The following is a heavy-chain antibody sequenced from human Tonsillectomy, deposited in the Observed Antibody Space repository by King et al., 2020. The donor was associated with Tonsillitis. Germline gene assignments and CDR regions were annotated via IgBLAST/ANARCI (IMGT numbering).Heavy chain of an antibody. CDR2: IYYSGST. J-gene: IGHJ6*02. CDR3: ARDPRGYGGKSGSYYYYGMDV. Sequence: VQLQESGPGLVKPSETLSLTCTVSGGSINNYYWNWIRQPPGKGLEWIGYIYYSGSTNYSPSLKSRVTISVDTSKNQFSLKLSSVTAADTAVYYCARDPRGYGGKSGSYYYYGMDVWGQGTTVTVSS. D-gene: IGHD4-23*01. V-gene: IGHV4-59*01. CDR1: GGSINNYY.